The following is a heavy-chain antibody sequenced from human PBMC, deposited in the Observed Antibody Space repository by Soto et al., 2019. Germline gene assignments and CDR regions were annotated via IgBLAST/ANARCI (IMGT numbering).Heavy chain of an antibody. D-gene: IGHD6-13*01. CDR1: GFTFSSYA. CDR2: ISGSGGST. Sequence: GGSLRLSCAASGFTFSSYAMSWVRQAPGKGLEWVSAISGSGGSTYYADSVKGRFTISRDNSKNTLYLQMNSLRAEDTAVYYCAKDHVDSSSWLWDYWGQGTLVTVSS. V-gene: IGHV3-23*01. J-gene: IGHJ4*02. CDR3: AKDHVDSSSWLWDY.